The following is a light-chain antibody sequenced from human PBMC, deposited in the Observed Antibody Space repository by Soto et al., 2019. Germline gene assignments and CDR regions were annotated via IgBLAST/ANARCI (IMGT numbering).Light chain of an antibody. CDR2: GAF. CDR3: HHYSNWPPYT. Sequence: EIVVTQSPDTLSVSPGDRAALSCRTSQSVASALAWYQQKPGQAPRLLIYGAFSRAAGIPARFTGSGSGTEFTLTISSLQSEDFAVYYCHHYSNWPPYTFGHGTKLEIK. V-gene: IGKV3D-15*01. CDR1: QSVASA. J-gene: IGKJ2*01.